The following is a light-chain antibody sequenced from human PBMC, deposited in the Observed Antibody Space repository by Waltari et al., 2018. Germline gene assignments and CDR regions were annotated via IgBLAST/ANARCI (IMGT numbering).Light chain of an antibody. Sequence: IVLTQSPATLPMSPGDRAILSCRASQSVGRNIAWYQQKPGQAPRLLIYGSSTRATGIPARFRATGSRTEFTLTISSLQSEDFAVYFCQQYDRWPAYTFGQGTRLDLK. CDR2: GSS. J-gene: IGKJ2*01. V-gene: IGKV3-15*01. CDR1: QSVGRN. CDR3: QQYDRWPAYT.